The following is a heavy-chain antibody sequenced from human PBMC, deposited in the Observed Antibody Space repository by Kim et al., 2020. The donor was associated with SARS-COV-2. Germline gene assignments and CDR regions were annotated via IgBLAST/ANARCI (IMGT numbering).Heavy chain of an antibody. J-gene: IGHJ3*02. D-gene: IGHD6-13*01. CDR3: ASTPNLAAGGRAFDI. Sequence: SVKGRFTSSSDNAKNSLYLQMNSLRDEDTAVYYCASTPNLAAGGRAFDIWGQGKMVTVSS. V-gene: IGHV3-48*02.